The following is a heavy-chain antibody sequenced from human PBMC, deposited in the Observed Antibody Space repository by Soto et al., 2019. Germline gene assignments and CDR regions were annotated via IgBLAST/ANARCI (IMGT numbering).Heavy chain of an antibody. CDR2: IYYSGST. Sequence: PSETLSVTCTVSGGSISSGGYYWSWIRQHPGKGLEWIGYIYYSGSTYYNPSLESRVTISVDTSKNQFSLKLSSVTAADTAVYYCARDRLEHRYNWFDPWGQGTLVTVSS. D-gene: IGHD1-1*01. V-gene: IGHV4-31*03. CDR1: GGSISSGGYY. CDR3: ARDRLEHRYNWFDP. J-gene: IGHJ5*02.